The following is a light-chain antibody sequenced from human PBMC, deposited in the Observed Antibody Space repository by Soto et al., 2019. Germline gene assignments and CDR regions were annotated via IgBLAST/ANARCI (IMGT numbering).Light chain of an antibody. CDR2: VAS. J-gene: IGKJ4*01. CDR3: QQYNVWPLT. CDR1: QSVSSN. V-gene: IGKV3-15*01. Sequence: EIVMTQSPATLSVSPGERATLSCRASQSVSSNLAWYQQEPGQTPKLLIYVASTRATGIPARFSGSGSGTEFTLTISSLQSEDFAVYYCQQYNVWPLTFGGGTTVEFK.